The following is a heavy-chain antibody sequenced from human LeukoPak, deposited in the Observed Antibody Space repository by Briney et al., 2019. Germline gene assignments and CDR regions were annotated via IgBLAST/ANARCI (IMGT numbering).Heavy chain of an antibody. CDR3: ARDRTYYYGSGSYWVDY. D-gene: IGHD3-10*01. J-gene: IGHJ4*02. CDR1: GYTLIDHY. Sequence: ASVKVSCKASGYTLIDHYMHWVRQAPGQGLEWMGIINPTGGSTRYAQKLQGRVTMTTDTSTSTAYMELRSLRSDDTAVYYCARDRTYYYGSGSYWVDYWGQGTLVTVSS. V-gene: IGHV1-46*01. CDR2: INPTGGST.